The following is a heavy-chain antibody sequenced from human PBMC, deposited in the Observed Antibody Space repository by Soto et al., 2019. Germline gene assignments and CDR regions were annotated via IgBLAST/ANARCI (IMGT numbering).Heavy chain of an antibody. CDR3: GRGRSGQIVVFY. J-gene: IGHJ4*02. Sequence: GASVKVSCKASGYTFTGHYIRWVRQAPEQGPEWMGEIGPESGATRYAQKFQGRVTMTMDMSITTVYMELSNLSPDDTAVYYCGRGRSGQIVVFYWAQGTPVTVSS. CDR1: GYTFTGHY. V-gene: IGHV1-2*02. CDR2: IGPESGAT. D-gene: IGHD5-12*01.